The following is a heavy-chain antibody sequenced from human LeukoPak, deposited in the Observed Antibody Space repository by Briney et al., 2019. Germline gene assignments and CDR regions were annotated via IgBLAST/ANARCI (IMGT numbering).Heavy chain of an antibody. D-gene: IGHD3-22*01. CDR3: ARVGVYDSSGYYSDFDWFDP. CDR2: IYYSGST. V-gene: IGHV4-38-2*02. CDR1: GYSISSGYY. Sequence: SETLSLTCTVSGYSISSGYYWGWIRQPPGKGLEWIGSIYYSGSTYYNPSLKSRVTISVDTSKNQFSLKLSSVTAADTAVYYCARVGVYDSSGYYSDFDWFDPWGQGTLVTVSS. J-gene: IGHJ5*02.